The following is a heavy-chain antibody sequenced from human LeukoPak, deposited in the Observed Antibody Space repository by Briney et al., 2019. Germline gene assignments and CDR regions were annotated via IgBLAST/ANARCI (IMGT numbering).Heavy chain of an antibody. Sequence: PGGSLRLSCTASGFTFSGAWMTWVRQAPGKGLEWVANIREDGTEKNYVDSVKGRFTISRDNAKNSLYLQMNSLRAEDTAVYYCARGYSSSWFDYWGQGTLVTVSS. CDR1: GFTFSGAW. CDR2: IREDGTEK. D-gene: IGHD6-13*01. J-gene: IGHJ4*02. CDR3: ARGYSSSWFDY. V-gene: IGHV3-7*01.